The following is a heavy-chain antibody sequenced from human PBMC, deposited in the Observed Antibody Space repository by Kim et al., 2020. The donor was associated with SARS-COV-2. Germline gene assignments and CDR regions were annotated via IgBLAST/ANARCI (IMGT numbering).Heavy chain of an antibody. V-gene: IGHV3-66*01. D-gene: IGHD7-27*01. Sequence: YYADSVKGRFTISRDNSKNTLYLQMNSLRAEDTAVYYCATAGDRYDAFEYWGQGTLVAVSS. CDR3: ATAGDRYDAFEY. J-gene: IGHJ4*02.